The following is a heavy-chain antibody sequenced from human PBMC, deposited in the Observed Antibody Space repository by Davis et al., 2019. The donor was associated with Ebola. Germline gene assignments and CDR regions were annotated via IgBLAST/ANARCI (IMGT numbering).Heavy chain of an antibody. CDR3: ARVFGFYGMDV. CDR1: GFTFSSYW. CDR2: INSDGSST. D-gene: IGHD3-10*01. J-gene: IGHJ6*02. Sequence: GESLKISCAASGFTFSSYWMHWVRQAPGKGLVWVSRINSDGSSTSYADSVKGRFTISRDNAKNSLYLQMNSLRAEDTAVYYCARVFGFYGMDVWGQGTTVTVSS. V-gene: IGHV3-74*01.